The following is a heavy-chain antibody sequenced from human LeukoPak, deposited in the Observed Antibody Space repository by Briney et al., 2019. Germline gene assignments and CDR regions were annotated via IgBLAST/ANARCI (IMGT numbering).Heavy chain of an antibody. V-gene: IGHV1-46*01. CDR1: GYTFTGYW. J-gene: IGHJ5*02. Sequence: ASVKVSCKAFGYTFTGYWMHWVRQAPGQGPEGMGVISPSGGSTIYAQKFKSRVTLTSDMSTRTAYLELSSLRSEDTAVYYCARDNSVRDEAWWFNHWGQGTLVTVSS. D-gene: IGHD5-24*01. CDR3: ARDNSVRDEAWWFNH. CDR2: ISPSGGST.